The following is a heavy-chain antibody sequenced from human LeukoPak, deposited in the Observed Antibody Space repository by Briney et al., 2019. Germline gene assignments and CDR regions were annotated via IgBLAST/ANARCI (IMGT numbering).Heavy chain of an antibody. CDR2: IDPSDSYT. J-gene: IGHJ5*02. CDR3: ARRWYCCSTSCYRFDP. CDR1: GYSFTSYW. Sequence: GESLKISCKGSGYSFTSYWISWVRQMPGKGLEWMGRIDPSDSYTNYSPSFQGHVTISADKSISTAYLQWSSLKASDTAMYYCARRWYCCSTSCYRFDPWGQGTLVTVSS. D-gene: IGHD2-2*02. V-gene: IGHV5-10-1*01.